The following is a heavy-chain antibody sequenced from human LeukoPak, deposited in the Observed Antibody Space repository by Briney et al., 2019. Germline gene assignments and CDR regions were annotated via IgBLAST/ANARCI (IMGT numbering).Heavy chain of an antibody. CDR3: ARDFFSGYDADY. CDR2: IWYDGSNK. Sequence: GGSLRLSCAASGFTFSSYGMHWVRQAPGKGLEWVAVIWYDGSNKYYADSVKGRFTISRDNSKNTLYLQMNSLRAEDTAVYYCARDFFSGYDADYWGQGTLVTVSS. D-gene: IGHD5-12*01. CDR1: GFTFSSYG. J-gene: IGHJ4*02. V-gene: IGHV3-33*01.